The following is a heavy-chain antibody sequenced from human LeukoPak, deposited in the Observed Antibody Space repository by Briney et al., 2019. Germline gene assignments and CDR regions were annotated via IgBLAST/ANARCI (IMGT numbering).Heavy chain of an antibody. CDR1: GFTFSSYW. J-gene: IGHJ6*03. D-gene: IGHD1-26*01. Sequence: GGSLRLSCAASGFTFSSYWMTWLRQAPGKGLEWVANIKHDGSEQYYVDSVKGRFTISRDNAKSSLYLQMNSLRAEDTAVYYCARTPQWELPDYYYYYYYMDVWGKGTTVTISS. V-gene: IGHV3-7*03. CDR3: ARTPQWELPDYYYYYYYMDV. CDR2: IKHDGSEQ.